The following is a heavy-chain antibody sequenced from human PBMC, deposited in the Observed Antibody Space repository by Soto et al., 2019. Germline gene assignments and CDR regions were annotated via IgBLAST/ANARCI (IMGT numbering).Heavy chain of an antibody. V-gene: IGHV3-23*01. CDR2: ISGSGGT. CDR1: GFSFSSYA. CDR3: AKGASYGSRSYPLDP. Sequence: EVQLLESGGGLVQPGGSLRLSCAASGFSFSSYAMSCVRQAPGKGLEWVSVISGSGGTDYADSVKGRFTISRDNSKSTLYLRMNNLRADDTAVYYCAKGASYGSRSYPLDPWGQGTLVTVSS. J-gene: IGHJ5*02. D-gene: IGHD3-10*01.